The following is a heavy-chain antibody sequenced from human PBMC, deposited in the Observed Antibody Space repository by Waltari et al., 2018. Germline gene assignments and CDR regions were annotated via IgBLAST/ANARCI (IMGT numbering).Heavy chain of an antibody. D-gene: IGHD3-10*01. J-gene: IGHJ4*02. CDR1: GGPFSGYY. V-gene: IGHV4-34*01. Sequence: QVQLQQWGAGLLKPSETLSLTCAVYGGPFSGYYWSWIRQPPGKGLEWIGEINHSGSTNYNPSLKSRVTISVDTSKNQFSLKLSSVTAADTAVYYCARSYGSGSYISDYWGQGTLVTVSS. CDR3: ARSYGSGSYISDY. CDR2: INHSGST.